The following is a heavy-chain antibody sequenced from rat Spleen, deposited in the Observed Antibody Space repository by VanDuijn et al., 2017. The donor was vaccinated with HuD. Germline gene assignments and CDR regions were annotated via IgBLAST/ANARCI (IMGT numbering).Heavy chain of an antibody. J-gene: IGHJ2*01. V-gene: IGHV5-29*01. CDR2: ISYGDRSGHSST. CDR3: ARRHYGYTDYFDY. Sequence: EVQLVESGGGLVQPGRSLKLSCAASGFTFSDYGMAWVRQAPTKGLEWVATISYGDRSGHSSTYYRDSVKGRFTISRDNAKSTLSLQMDSLRSEDTATYYCARRHYGYTDYFDYWGQGVMVPVSS. D-gene: IGHD1-11*01. CDR1: GFTFSDYG.